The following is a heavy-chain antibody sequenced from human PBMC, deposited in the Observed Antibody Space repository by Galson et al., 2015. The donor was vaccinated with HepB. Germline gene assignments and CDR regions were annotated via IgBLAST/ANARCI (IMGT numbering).Heavy chain of an antibody. V-gene: IGHV3-21*01. J-gene: IGHJ4*02. D-gene: IGHD3-10*01. CDR2: ISSSSSYI. CDR1: GITFNTYS. Sequence: SLRLSCAASGITFNTYSINWVRQAPGKGLEWVSSISSSSSYIYYADSVRGRFTISRDNARNSLYLQMNSLRAEDTAVYHCATVEILVVRGGLRTKSYFDYWGRGTLVTVSS. CDR3: ATVEILVVRGGLRTKSYFDY.